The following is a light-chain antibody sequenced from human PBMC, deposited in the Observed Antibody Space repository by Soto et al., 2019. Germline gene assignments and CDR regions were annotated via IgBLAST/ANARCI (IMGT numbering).Light chain of an antibody. CDR1: QSLVYCDGNIY. CDR3: MQGTHWPPIT. J-gene: IGKJ5*01. CDR2: KVS. Sequence: DVVLTQSPLSLPVTLGQPASISCRSTQSLVYCDGNIYLNWFQQRPGQSPRRLIYKVSNRDSGVPDRFSGSGSGTDFTLKISRVEAEDVGVYYCMQGTHWPPITFGQGTRLEIK. V-gene: IGKV2-30*01.